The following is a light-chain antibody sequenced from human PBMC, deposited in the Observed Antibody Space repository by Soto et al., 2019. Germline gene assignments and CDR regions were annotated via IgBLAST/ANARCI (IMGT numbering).Light chain of an antibody. CDR2: WAS. CDR3: QQYESTPPT. Sequence: DIVMTQSPDSLAVCLGERATINCKARQSVLYSSNNKNYLAWYQQRPGQPPKLLIYWASTRESGVPDRFSGSGSGTDFTLTITSLQAEDVAVYYCQQYESTPPTFGQGTKLEIK. V-gene: IGKV4-1*01. J-gene: IGKJ2*01. CDR1: QSVLYSSNNKNY.